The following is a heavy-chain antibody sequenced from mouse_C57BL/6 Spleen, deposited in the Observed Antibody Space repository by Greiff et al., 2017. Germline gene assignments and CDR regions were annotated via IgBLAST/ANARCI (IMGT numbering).Heavy chain of an antibody. D-gene: IGHD2-5*01. V-gene: IGHV1-15*01. J-gene: IGHJ4*01. CDR2: IDPETGGT. CDR3: TRDSNYMRAMDY. Sequence: QVQLQQSGAELVGPGASVTLSCKASGYTFTDYEMHWVKQTPVHGLEWIGAIDPETGGTAYNQKFKGKAILTADKSSSTAYMELRSLTSEDSAVYYCTRDSNYMRAMDYWGQGTSVTVSS. CDR1: GYTFTDYE.